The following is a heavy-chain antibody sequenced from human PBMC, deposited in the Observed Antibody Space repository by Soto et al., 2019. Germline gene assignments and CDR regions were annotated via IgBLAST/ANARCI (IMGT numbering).Heavy chain of an antibody. D-gene: IGHD6-13*01. CDR2: ISWNSGSI. V-gene: IGHV3-9*03. Sequence: EVQLVESGGGLVQPGRSLRLSCAASGFTFDDYAMHWVRQAPGKGLEWVSGISWNSGSIGYADSVKGRFTISRDNAKNSLYLQMNSLRAEDMALYYCATEYSSSWYETNCWFYPWGQGTLVTVSS. CDR3: ATEYSSSWYETNCWFYP. J-gene: IGHJ5*02. CDR1: GFTFDDYA.